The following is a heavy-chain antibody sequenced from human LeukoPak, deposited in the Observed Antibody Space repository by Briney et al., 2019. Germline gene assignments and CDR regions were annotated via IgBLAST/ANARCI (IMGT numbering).Heavy chain of an antibody. CDR1: GDSVSSNSAA. Sequence: SQTLSLTCAISGDSVSSNSAAWNWIRQSPSRGLEWLGRTYYRSKWYNDYAVSVKSRITINPDTSKNQFSLQLNSVTPEDTAVYYCARFVSPSNSWYRVGSDFDYWGQGTLVTVSS. J-gene: IGHJ4*02. D-gene: IGHD6-13*01. V-gene: IGHV6-1*01. CDR3: ARFVSPSNSWYRVGSDFDY. CDR2: TYYRSKWYN.